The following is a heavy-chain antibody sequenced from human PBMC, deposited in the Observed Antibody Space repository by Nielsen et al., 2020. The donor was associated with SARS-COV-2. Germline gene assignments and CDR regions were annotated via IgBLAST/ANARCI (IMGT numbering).Heavy chain of an antibody. J-gene: IGHJ4*02. D-gene: IGHD4-17*01. CDR2: ISSSGSTI. CDR1: GFTFSDYY. CDR3: ARLTVTTHFDY. V-gene: IGHV3-11*04. Sequence: GESLKISCAASGFTFSDYYMSWIRQAPGKGLEWVSYISSSGSTIYYADSVKGRFTISRDNAKNSLYLQMNSLRAEDTAVYYCARLTVTTHFDYWGQGTLVTVSS.